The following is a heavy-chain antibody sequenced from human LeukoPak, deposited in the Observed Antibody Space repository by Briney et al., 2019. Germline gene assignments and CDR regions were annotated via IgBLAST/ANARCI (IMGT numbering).Heavy chain of an antibody. D-gene: IGHD6-13*01. V-gene: IGHV3-21*01. J-gene: IGHJ4*02. CDR1: GFTFSSYS. CDR2: ISSSSSYI. Sequence: GGSLRLSCAASGFTFSSYSMNWVRQAPGKGLEWVSSISSSSSYIYYADSVKGRFTISRDNAKNSPYLQMNSLRAEDTAVYYCATARGSSWPFDYWGQGTLVTVSS. CDR3: ATARGSSWPFDY.